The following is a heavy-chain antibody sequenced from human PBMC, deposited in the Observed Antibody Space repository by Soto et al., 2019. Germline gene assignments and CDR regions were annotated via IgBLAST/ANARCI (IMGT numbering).Heavy chain of an antibody. D-gene: IGHD6-13*01. Sequence: QVQLVQSGAEVKKPGASVKVSCKASGYTFTSYDINWVRQATGQGLEWMGWMNPNSGNTNYAQKFHGRVTMTRNTSISTAYMELSSLRPEDTAVYYCARGHSSSWYVCDYWGQGTRVTVSS. J-gene: IGHJ4*02. CDR1: GYTFTSYD. CDR3: ARGHSSSWYVCDY. CDR2: MNPNSGNT. V-gene: IGHV1-8*01.